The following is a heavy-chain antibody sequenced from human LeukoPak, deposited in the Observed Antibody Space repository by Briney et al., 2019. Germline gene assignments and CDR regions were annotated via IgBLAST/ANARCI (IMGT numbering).Heavy chain of an antibody. CDR3: ARDRLNRAYCGNDCYSAAFDY. D-gene: IGHD2-21*02. CDR1: GFIFNNYD. V-gene: IGHV3-30*03. CDR2: ISRDGKRQ. J-gene: IGHJ4*02. Sequence: GGSLRLSCATSGFIFNNYDPHWVRQAPGKGLEWLVTISRDGKRQFYTDSAKGRFTISRDDSRNTLYLQMNSLRPEDTAVYYCARDRLNRAYCGNDCYSAAFDYWGQGALVTVSS.